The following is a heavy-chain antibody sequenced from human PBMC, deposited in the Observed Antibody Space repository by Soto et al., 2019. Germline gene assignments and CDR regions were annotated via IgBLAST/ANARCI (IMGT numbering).Heavy chain of an antibody. V-gene: IGHV3-53*04. J-gene: IGHJ4*02. Sequence: GGSLRLSCAASGFTVSSNYMSWVRQAPGKGLEWVSVIYSGGTTYYADSVMGRFTISRHNSKNTLYLQMNSLRAYDPAVYYSGSPLPYVHDWGQGALVTVS. CDR2: IYSGGTT. CDR1: GFTVSSNY. CDR3: GSPLPYVHD.